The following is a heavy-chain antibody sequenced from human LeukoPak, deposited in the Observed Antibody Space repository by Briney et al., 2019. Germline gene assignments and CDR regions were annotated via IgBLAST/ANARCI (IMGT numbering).Heavy chain of an antibody. CDR3: ARDHGSAYYRAPRH. CDR2: INPSGGST. V-gene: IGHV1-46*01. J-gene: IGHJ4*02. Sequence: GASVKVSCKASGYIFTNYYMHWVRQAPGQGLEWMGTINPSGGSTTYAHQGRATMARDTSTSTVYMELSSLRSEDTAVYYCARDHGSAYYRAPRHWGQGTLVTVSS. D-gene: IGHD3-10*01. CDR1: GYIFTNYY.